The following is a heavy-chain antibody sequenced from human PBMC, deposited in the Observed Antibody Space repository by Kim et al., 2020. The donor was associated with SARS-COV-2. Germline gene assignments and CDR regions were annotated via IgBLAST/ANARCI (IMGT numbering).Heavy chain of an antibody. Sequence: ASVKVSCKASGYTFTSYGISWVRQAPGQGLEWMGWISAYNGNTNYAQKLQGRVTMTTDTSTSTAYMELRSLRSDDTAVYYCARDLSYSSSWYVSVEYFQHWGQGTLVTVSS. CDR1: GYTFTSYG. V-gene: IGHV1-18*04. CDR3: ARDLSYSSSWYVSVEYFQH. D-gene: IGHD6-13*01. J-gene: IGHJ1*01. CDR2: ISAYNGNT.